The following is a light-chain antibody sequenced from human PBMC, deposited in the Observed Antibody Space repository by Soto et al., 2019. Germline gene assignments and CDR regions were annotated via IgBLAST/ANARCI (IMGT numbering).Light chain of an antibody. V-gene: IGKV3-20*01. CDR2: NAS. Sequence: EIVLTQSPGTLSLSPGERATLSCRASQSVSSSYLAWYQQKPGQAPRLLIYNASSRATGIPDRFSGGGSGTDFTLTISSLQAEDVAVYYCQQYYSTPLTFGGGTKVDIK. CDR1: QSVSSSY. J-gene: IGKJ4*01. CDR3: QQYYSTPLT.